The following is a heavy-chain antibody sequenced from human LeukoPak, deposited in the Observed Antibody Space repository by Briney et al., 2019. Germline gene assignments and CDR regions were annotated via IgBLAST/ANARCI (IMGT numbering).Heavy chain of an antibody. CDR2: TDTSGKYI. Sequence: GGSLRLSCAASGFPFSNYGMNWVRQAPGKGLEWVSFTDTSGKYIYYGDSVKGRFTISRDNAKNLLFLQMNGLGAEDTAVYYCARGRSITLLRGVAMSDGFDIWGQGVMVAVSS. D-gene: IGHD3-10*01. CDR3: ARGRSITLLRGVAMSDGFDI. CDR1: GFPFSNYG. V-gene: IGHV3-21*06. J-gene: IGHJ3*02.